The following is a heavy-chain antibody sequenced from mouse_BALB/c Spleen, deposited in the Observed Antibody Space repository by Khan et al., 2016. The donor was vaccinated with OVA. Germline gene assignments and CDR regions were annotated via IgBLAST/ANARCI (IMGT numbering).Heavy chain of an antibody. CDR2: ISTYYYNI. V-gene: IGHV1-18*01. J-gene: IGHJ3*01. Sequence: VQLKESGPDLVKPGASVKISCMASGYSFTAYTMNWVRLSHGKSLECIGRISTYYYNINYNQKFKGKAILTVDTSSSTAYMELRSLTSEDPAVYFCARGYDCFASWGQGTLVTVSA. CDR3: ARGYDCFAS. CDR1: GYSFTAYT. D-gene: IGHD2-14*01.